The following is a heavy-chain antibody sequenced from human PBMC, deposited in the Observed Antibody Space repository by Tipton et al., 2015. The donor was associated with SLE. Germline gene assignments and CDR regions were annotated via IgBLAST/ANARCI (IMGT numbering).Heavy chain of an antibody. CDR2: ISAYNGNT. D-gene: IGHD2-15*01. J-gene: IGHJ3*02. Sequence: QLVQSGAEVKKPGASVKVSCKASGYTFTSYGISWVRQAPGQGLEWMGWISAYNGNTNYAQKLQGRVTMTRDTSISTAYMELSRLRSDDTAVYYCAGGSMDIVVVVAATDDAFDIWGQGTMVTVSS. CDR1: GYTFTSYG. CDR3: AGGSMDIVVVVAATDDAFDI. V-gene: IGHV1-18*01.